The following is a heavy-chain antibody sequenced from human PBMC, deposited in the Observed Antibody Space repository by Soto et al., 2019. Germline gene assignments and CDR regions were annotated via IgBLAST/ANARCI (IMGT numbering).Heavy chain of an antibody. Sequence: ASVKVSCKASGYTFTSYGISWVRQAPGQGLEWMGWISAYNGNTNYAQKLQGRVTMTTDTSTGTAYMELRSLRSDDTAVYYCARVLTSLLRGVYGMDVWGQGTTVTVSS. CDR3: ARVLTSLLRGVYGMDV. CDR1: GYTFTSYG. V-gene: IGHV1-18*01. J-gene: IGHJ6*02. CDR2: ISAYNGNT. D-gene: IGHD2-2*01.